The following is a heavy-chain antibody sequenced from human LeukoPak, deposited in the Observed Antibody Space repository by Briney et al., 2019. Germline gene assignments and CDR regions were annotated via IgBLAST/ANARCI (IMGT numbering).Heavy chain of an antibody. J-gene: IGHJ4*02. CDR3: ASNSGSYYVSIGY. CDR2: INPNSGGT. CDR1: GGTFSSYA. Sequence: GASVKVSCKASGGTFSSYAISWVRQAPGQGLEWMGRINPNSGGTNYAQKFQGRVTMTRDTSISTAYMELSRLRSDDTAVYYCASNSGSYYVSIGYWGQGTLVTVSS. V-gene: IGHV1-2*06. D-gene: IGHD1-26*01.